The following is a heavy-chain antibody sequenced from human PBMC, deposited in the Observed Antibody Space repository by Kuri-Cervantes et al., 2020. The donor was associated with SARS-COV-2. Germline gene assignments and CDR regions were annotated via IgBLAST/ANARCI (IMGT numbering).Heavy chain of an antibody. J-gene: IGHJ5*02. Sequence: SETLSLTCTVSGGSISSYYWSWIRQPPGKGLEWIGYIYYSGSTNYNPSLKSRVTISVDTSKNQFSLKLNSVTAADTAVYYCARARRYSSLEGWFDPWGQGNLVPVSS. D-gene: IGHD6-13*01. V-gene: IGHV4-59*01. CDR3: ARARRYSSLEGWFDP. CDR1: GGSISSYY. CDR2: IYYSGST.